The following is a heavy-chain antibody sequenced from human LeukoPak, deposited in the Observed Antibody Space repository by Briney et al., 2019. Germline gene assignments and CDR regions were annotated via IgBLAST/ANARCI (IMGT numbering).Heavy chain of an antibody. CDR2: ISSGGYNT. J-gene: IGHJ6*02. CDR3: ATQQLVRDYYYYYGMDV. CDR1: GFTFSSYA. Sequence: GGSLRLSCAASGFTFSSYAMSWVRQAPGKGLEWVSVISSGGYNTYHADSVKGRFTISRDNSKNTLYLQMNSLRAEDTAVYYCATQQLVRDYYYYYGMDVWGQGTTVTVSS. V-gene: IGHV3-23*01. D-gene: IGHD6-13*01.